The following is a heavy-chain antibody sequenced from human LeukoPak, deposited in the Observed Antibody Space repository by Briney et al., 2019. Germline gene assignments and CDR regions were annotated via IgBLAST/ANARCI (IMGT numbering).Heavy chain of an antibody. CDR1: GGSIRSSSYY. J-gene: IGHJ4*02. CDR3: ARGQDSGSYYDAFDY. D-gene: IGHD1-26*01. Sequence: SETLSLTCTVSGGSIRSSSYYWGWIRQPPGKGLEWIGHTLYSGNTYYNPSLKSRVTISVDTSKNQFSLKLTSVTAADTAVYYCARGQDSGSYYDAFDYWGQGTLSPSPQ. CDR2: TLYSGNT. V-gene: IGHV4-39*07.